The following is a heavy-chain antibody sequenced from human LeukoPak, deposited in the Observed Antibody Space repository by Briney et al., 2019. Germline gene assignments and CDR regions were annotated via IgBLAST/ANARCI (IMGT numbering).Heavy chain of an antibody. Sequence: SVKVSCKASGGTFSSYAISWVRQAPGQGLEWMGRIIPIFGTANYAQKFQGKVTITTDESTSTAYMELSSLRSEDTAVYYCAREPYCGGDCYYAFDIWGQGTMVTVSS. J-gene: IGHJ3*02. D-gene: IGHD2-21*02. CDR3: AREPYCGGDCYYAFDI. V-gene: IGHV1-69*05. CDR1: GGTFSSYA. CDR2: IIPIFGTA.